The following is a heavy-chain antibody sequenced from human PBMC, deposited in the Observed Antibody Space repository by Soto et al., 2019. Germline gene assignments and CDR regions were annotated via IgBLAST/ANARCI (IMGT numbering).Heavy chain of an antibody. D-gene: IGHD2-2*01. CDR1: GGSIISYY. CDR2: IYYSGST. CDR3: ARAVVPAATSAAWFDP. J-gene: IGHJ5*02. Sequence: SETLSLTCTVSGGSIISYYWSWIRQPPGKGLEWIGYIYYSGSTNYNPSLKSRVTISVDTSKNQFSLKLSSVTAADTAVYYCARAVVPAATSAAWFDPWGQGTLVTSPQ. V-gene: IGHV4-59*01.